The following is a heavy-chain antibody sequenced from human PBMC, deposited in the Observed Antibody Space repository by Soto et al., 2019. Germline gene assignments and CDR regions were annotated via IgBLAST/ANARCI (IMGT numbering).Heavy chain of an antibody. D-gene: IGHD6-13*01. Sequence: ASVKVSCKASGYTFTNYGVSWVRQAPGQGLEWMGWIGPYKGNTNYAQKFQGRVTMTRNTSISTAYMELSSLRSEDTAVYYCARRWVGSSSWYNWFDPWGQGTLVTVSS. CDR1: GYTFTNYG. CDR2: IGPYKGNT. J-gene: IGHJ5*02. V-gene: IGHV1-18*01. CDR3: ARRWVGSSSWYNWFDP.